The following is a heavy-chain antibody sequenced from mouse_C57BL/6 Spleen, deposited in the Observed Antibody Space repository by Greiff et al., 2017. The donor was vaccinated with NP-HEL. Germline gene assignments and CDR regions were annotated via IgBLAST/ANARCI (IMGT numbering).Heavy chain of an antibody. J-gene: IGHJ2*01. V-gene: IGHV1-82*01. CDR2: IYPGDGGT. Sequence: VKLLESGPELVKPGASVKISCKASGYAFSSSWMHWVKQRPGQGLEWIGRIYPGDGGTNYNGKFKGKATLTADKSSSTAYMQLSSLTSEDSAVYLCARSETNYGRDYFDYWGKGTTLTVSS. CDR1: GYAFSSSW. D-gene: IGHD1-1*01. CDR3: ARSETNYGRDYFDY.